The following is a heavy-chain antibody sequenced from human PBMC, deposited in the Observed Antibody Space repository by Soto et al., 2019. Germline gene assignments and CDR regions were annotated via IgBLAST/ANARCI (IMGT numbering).Heavy chain of an antibody. CDR2: IYYSGST. V-gene: IGHV4-59*01. Sequence: SETLSLTCTVSGGSISSYYRSWIRQPPGKGLEWIGYIYYSGSTNYNPSLKSRVTISVDTPKNQFSLKLSSVTAADTAVYYCARHYCSGGSCYRLFDPWGQGTLVTVSS. CDR1: GGSISSYY. CDR3: ARHYCSGGSCYRLFDP. J-gene: IGHJ5*02. D-gene: IGHD2-15*01.